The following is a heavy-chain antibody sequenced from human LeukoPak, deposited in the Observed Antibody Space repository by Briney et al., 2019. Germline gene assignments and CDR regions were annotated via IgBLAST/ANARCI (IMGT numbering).Heavy chain of an antibody. CDR3: ATDIAPRVKYFHH. D-gene: IGHD6-13*01. J-gene: IGHJ1*01. CDR1: GFTFSSYG. V-gene: IGHV3-30*03. CDR2: ISYDGSNK. Sequence: GGSLRLSCAASGFTFSSYGMHWVRQAPGKGLEWVAVISYDGSNKYYADSVKGRFTISRDNSKNTLYLQMNSLRAEDTAVYYCATDIAPRVKYFHHWGQGTLDTVSS.